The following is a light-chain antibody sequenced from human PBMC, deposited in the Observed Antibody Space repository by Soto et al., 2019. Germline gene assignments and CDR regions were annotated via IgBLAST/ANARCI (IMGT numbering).Light chain of an antibody. CDR3: QHRSNWPPEVT. CDR1: QSVRSS. V-gene: IGKV3-11*01. J-gene: IGKJ3*01. CDR2: DAS. Sequence: EIVLTQSPDTLSLSPGERATLSCRASQSVRSSLAWYQQKPGQAPRLLIYDASNRAIGIPARFSGSGSGTDFTLTLSSQEPEDFAVDYCQHRSNWPPEVTFGPGTKVDIK.